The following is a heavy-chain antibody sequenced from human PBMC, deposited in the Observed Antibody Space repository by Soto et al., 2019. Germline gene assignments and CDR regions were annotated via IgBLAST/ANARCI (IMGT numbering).Heavy chain of an antibody. CDR2: K. J-gene: IGHJ4*02. CDR3: AREWSTSGDLDY. Sequence: QVRLVESGGGVVQPGRSLRLSCAASGFTFSSHSIQWVRQAPGKGLEWVAVKYYADSVKGRFTISRDNSKNTAYLQMNSLRAEDTAVFYCAREWSTSGDLDYWGQGTLVIVSS. V-gene: IGHV3-30*04. CDR1: GFTFSSHS. D-gene: IGHD3-10*01.